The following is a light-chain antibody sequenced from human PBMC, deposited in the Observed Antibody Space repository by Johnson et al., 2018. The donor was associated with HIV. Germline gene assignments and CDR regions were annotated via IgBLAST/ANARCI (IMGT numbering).Light chain of an antibody. Sequence: QSALTQPPSVSAAPGQKVTISCSGSSSNIGNNYVSWYQQLPGTAPKLLIYENNKRPSGIPDRFSGSKSGTSATLGITGLQTGDEADDYCGTWDSSLMAPYVFGTGTKVTVL. V-gene: IGLV1-51*02. CDR2: ENN. CDR3: GTWDSSLMAPYV. CDR1: SSNIGNNY. J-gene: IGLJ1*01.